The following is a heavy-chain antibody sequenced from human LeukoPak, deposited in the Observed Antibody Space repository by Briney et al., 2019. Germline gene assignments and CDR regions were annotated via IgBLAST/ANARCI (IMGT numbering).Heavy chain of an antibody. D-gene: IGHD3-22*01. CDR2: INHSGST. Sequence: SETLSLTCAVYGGSFSGYYWSWIRQPPGKGLEWIGEINHSGSTNYNPSLKSRVTISVDTSKNQFSLKLSSVTAADTAVYYCASLSITMIVVVDAFDIWGQGTMVTVSS. CDR3: ASLSITMIVVVDAFDI. V-gene: IGHV4-34*01. CDR1: GGSFSGYY. J-gene: IGHJ3*02.